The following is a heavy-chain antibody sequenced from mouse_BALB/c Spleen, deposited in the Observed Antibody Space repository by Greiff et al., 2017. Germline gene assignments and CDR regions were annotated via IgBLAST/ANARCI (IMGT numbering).Heavy chain of an antibody. J-gene: IGHJ4*01. CDR3: ARSLSASYAMDY. CDR1: GFTFSSFG. V-gene: IGHV5-17*02. Sequence: EVKLQESGGGLVQPGGSRKLSCAASGFTFSSFGMHWVRQAPEKGLEWVAYISSGSSTIYYADTVKGRFTISRDNPKNTLFLQMTSLRSEDTAMYYCARSLSASYAMDYWGQGASVTVSS. D-gene: IGHD1-2*01. CDR2: ISSGSSTI.